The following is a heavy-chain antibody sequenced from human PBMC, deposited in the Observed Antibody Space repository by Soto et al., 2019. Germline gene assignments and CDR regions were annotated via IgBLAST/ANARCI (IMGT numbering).Heavy chain of an antibody. CDR3: ATLAGVKAIVESAN. CDR1: GYTFTSYD. Sequence: QVQLGQSGAEVKKPGASVKVSCKASGYTFTSYDLNWVRQATGQGLEWMGWLNPNGGNTGYAQKFQGRVTMTRNTSISTAYMELSSMRSEDTAVYYCATLAGVKAIVESANWGQGTLVTVSS. J-gene: IGHJ4*02. CDR2: LNPNGGNT. D-gene: IGHD2-21*01. V-gene: IGHV1-8*01.